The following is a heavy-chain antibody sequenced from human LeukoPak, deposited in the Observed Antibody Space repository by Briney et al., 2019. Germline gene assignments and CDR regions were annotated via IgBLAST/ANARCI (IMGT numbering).Heavy chain of an antibody. D-gene: IGHD5-12*01. CDR3: ARDLGGYSGYDGDY. J-gene: IGHJ4*02. CDR2: GDYSGGT. V-gene: IGHV4-39*07. CDR1: SDFFSSVTDY. Sequence: SETLSLTCTVSSDFFSSVTDYWAWIRQPPGKGLEWIASGDYSGGTYYNPSLESRVAISADMSKNQFSLKLSSVTAADTAVYYCARDLGGYSGYDGDYWGQGTLVTVSS.